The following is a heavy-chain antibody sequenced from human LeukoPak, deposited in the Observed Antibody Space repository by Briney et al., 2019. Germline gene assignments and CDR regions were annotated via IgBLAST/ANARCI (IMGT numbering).Heavy chain of an antibody. V-gene: IGHV3-23*01. CDR1: GFTFSSYA. D-gene: IGHD4-17*01. CDR2: ISSSGGST. J-gene: IGHJ3*02. CDR3: AKVYYDYGDADDAFDI. Sequence: GGSLRLSCAASGFTFSSYAMHWVRQAPGKGLEWVSAISSSGGSTYYADSVKGRFTISRDNSKNTLYLQMNSLRAEDTAVYYCAKVYYDYGDADDAFDIWGQGTMVTVSS.